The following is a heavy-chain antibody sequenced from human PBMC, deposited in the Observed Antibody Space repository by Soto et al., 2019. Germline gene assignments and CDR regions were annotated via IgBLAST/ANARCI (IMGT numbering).Heavy chain of an antibody. J-gene: IGHJ4*02. V-gene: IGHV1-3*01. CDR2: INAGNGNT. CDR3: ARGLGLYYFDY. CDR1: GYTFTSYA. D-gene: IGHD1-26*01. Sequence: ASVKVSCTASGYTFTSYAMHWVCQAPGQRLEWMGWINAGNGNTKYSQKFQGRVTITRDTSASTAYMELSSLRSEDTAVYYCARGLGLYYFDYWGQGTLVTVSS.